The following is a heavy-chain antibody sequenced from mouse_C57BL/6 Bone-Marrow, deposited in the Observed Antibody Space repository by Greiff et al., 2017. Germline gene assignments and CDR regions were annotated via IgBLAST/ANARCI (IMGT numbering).Heavy chain of an antibody. V-gene: IGHV1-55*01. Sequence: VQLQQSGAELVKPGASVKMSCKASGYTFTSYWITWVKQRPGQGLEWIGDIYPGSGSTNYNEKFKSKATLTVDTSSSTAYMQLSRLTSEDSAVYYCARDYYGSSYWYFDVWGTGTTVTVSS. D-gene: IGHD1-1*01. J-gene: IGHJ1*03. CDR1: GYTFTSYW. CDR2: IYPGSGST. CDR3: ARDYYGSSYWYFDV.